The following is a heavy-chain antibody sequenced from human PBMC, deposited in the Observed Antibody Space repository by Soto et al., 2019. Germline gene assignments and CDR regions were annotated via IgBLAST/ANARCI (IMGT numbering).Heavy chain of an antibody. CDR2: IIPSFGRP. CDR1: GGAFSNYP. Sequence: ASVKVSCKTSGGAFSNYPINWVRQAPGQGLEWMGGIIPSFGRPTYEQRFQGRVTMTADESTSTVYMELRSLRSEDTAVYYCARVGGEKQPADADSAMSDLGCFEKWGQGTVVTVSS. J-gene: IGHJ4*02. V-gene: IGHV1-69*13. D-gene: IGHD5-18*01. CDR3: ARVGGEKQPADADSAMSDLGCFEK.